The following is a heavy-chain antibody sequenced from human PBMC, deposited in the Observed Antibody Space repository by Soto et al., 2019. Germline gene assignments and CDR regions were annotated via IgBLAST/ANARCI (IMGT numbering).Heavy chain of an antibody. V-gene: IGHV1-8*01. CDR3: ATSVAGGRGGWFDP. CDR2: MNPNSGNT. CDR1: GYTFTSYD. J-gene: IGHJ5*02. D-gene: IGHD6-13*01. Sequence: QVQLVQSGAEVKKPGASVKVSCKASGYTFTSYDINWVRQATGQGLEWMGWMNPNSGNTGYAQKFQGRVTMTRNTSISTAYMELGRLRSEDTAVYYCATSVAGGRGGWFDPWGQGTLVTVSS.